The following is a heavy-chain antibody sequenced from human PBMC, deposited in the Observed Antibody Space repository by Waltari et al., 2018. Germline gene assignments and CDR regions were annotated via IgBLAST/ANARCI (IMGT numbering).Heavy chain of an antibody. V-gene: IGHV1-69*05. CDR2: GSPSFGTA. CDR1: GGTFSSYA. Sequence: QVQLVQSGAEVKKPGSSVKVSCKASGGTFSSYATSWVRQAPGQGLEWMGGGSPSFGTANYAQRFQSGVTITTDELTSTAYMELSSLRSEDTAVYYCARDHESSSWTPGYWGQGTLVTVSS. J-gene: IGHJ4*02. CDR3: ARDHESSSWTPGY. D-gene: IGHD6-13*01.